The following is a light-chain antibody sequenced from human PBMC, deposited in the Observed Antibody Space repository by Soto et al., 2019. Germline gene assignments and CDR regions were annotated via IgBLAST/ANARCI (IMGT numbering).Light chain of an antibody. V-gene: IGLV1-40*01. CDR2: GNS. CDR1: SSNIGAGYD. CDR3: GAWDDRLTAYV. J-gene: IGLJ1*01. Sequence: QSVLTQPPSVSGAPGQRVTISCTGSSSNIGAGYDVHWYQQLPGTAPKLLIYGNSNRPSGVPDRFSGSKSGTSASLGITGLQTGDEADYYCGAWDDRLTAYVFGSGTKVTVL.